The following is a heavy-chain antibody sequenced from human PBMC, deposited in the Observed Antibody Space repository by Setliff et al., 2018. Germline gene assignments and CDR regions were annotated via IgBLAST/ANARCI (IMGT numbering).Heavy chain of an antibody. D-gene: IGHD3-3*01. V-gene: IGHV3-21*01. CDR3: ARDNTLFGVVITGSWFDP. CDR1: GFSLNSFR. CDR2: ISSTGDDI. Sequence: PGESLTISCAASGFSLNSFRMTWIRQPPGKGLEWVSSISSTGDDIYYADPVKGRFTISRDNAENSLYLQMNSLRVEDTAVYYCARDNTLFGVVITGSWFDPWGQGTLVTVSS. J-gene: IGHJ5*02.